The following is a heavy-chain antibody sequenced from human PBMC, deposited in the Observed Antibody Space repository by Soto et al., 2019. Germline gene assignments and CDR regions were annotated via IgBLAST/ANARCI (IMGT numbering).Heavy chain of an antibody. J-gene: IGHJ4*02. D-gene: IGHD6-25*01. CDR1: GFTFSRSW. V-gene: IGHV3-7*01. CDR2: TDPDGSGK. Sequence: GGSLRLSCAASGFTFSRSWMNWFRQTPGKGLEWVANTDPDGSGKNYIDSVKGRFTISRDNARNSLYLEMNSLRDEDTAMYYCAFSFSAKLDSWGPGTLVTVSS. CDR3: AFSFSAKLDS.